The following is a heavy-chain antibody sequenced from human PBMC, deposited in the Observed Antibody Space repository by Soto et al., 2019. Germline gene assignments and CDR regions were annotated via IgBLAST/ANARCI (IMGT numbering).Heavy chain of an antibody. D-gene: IGHD3-10*01. J-gene: IGHJ4*02. CDR3: ATSPYLGSGSYYFY. Sequence: ASVKVSCKASGGTFSSYTISWVRQAPGQGLEWMGRIIPILGIANYAQKFQGRVTITADESTSTAYMELSSLRSEDTAVYYCATSPYLGSGSYYFYWGQGTLVTVSS. CDR2: IIPILGIA. V-gene: IGHV1-69*02. CDR1: GGTFSSYT.